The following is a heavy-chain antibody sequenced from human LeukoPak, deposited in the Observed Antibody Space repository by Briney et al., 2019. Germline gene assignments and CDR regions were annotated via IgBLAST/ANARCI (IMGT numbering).Heavy chain of an antibody. D-gene: IGHD6-6*01. CDR3: ARSPRGIAARSLDY. J-gene: IGHJ4*02. Sequence: GGSLRLSCAASGFTFSSYAMSWVRQAPGKGLEWVSAISGSGGSTYYADSVKGRFTISRDNAKNSLYLQMNSLRAEDTAVYYCARSPRGIAARSLDYWGQGTLVTVSS. CDR2: ISGSGGST. CDR1: GFTFSSYA. V-gene: IGHV3-23*01.